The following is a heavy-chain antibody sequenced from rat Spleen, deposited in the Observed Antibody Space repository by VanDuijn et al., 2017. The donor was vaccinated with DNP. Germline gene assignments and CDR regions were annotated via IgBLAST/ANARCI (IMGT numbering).Heavy chain of an antibody. CDR3: ARQDYYSEGYAMDA. D-gene: IGHD1-1*01. CDR2: IGSAAYAP. CDR1: GFTFSAYY. Sequence: EVQLVESGGGLVQPGRSLKLSCAASGFTFSAYYMAWVRQAPAKGLEWVAYIGSAAYAPYYGDSVKGRFTISRDNAKGTLYLQMDSLRSEETATYYCARQDYYSEGYAMDAWGQGTSVTVSS. V-gene: IGHV5S11*01. J-gene: IGHJ4*01.